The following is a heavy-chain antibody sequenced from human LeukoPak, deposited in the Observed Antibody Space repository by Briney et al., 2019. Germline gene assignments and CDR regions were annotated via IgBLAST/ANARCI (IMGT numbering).Heavy chain of an antibody. Sequence: GGSLRLSCAASGFTFSTCWMNWVRQAPGKGLEWVANMNQDGSLQYYVDSVKGRFTISRDNAKNSLYLQMNSPRAEDTAVYYCARSEGSEKDDAFDIWGQGTMVTVSS. J-gene: IGHJ3*02. CDR1: GFTFSTCW. CDR3: ARSEGSEKDDAFDI. D-gene: IGHD3-3*01. V-gene: IGHV3-7*03. CDR2: MNQDGSLQ.